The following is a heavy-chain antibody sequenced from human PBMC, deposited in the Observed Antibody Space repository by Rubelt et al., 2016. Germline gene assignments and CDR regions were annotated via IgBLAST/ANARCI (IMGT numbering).Heavy chain of an antibody. CDR3: ARQKTDSSGWYYWFDP. Sequence: QVQLQESGPGLVKPSETLSLTCTVSGDSISSYYWSWIRQPPGKGLEWIGYIYNSGSTNYNPSLKSRVTISVDTSKNQFSWKLSSWTDACTAVYYCARQKTDSSGWYYWFDPWGQGTLVTVSS. J-gene: IGHJ5*02. CDR1: GDSISSYY. V-gene: IGHV4-59*08. CDR2: IYNSGST. D-gene: IGHD6-19*01.